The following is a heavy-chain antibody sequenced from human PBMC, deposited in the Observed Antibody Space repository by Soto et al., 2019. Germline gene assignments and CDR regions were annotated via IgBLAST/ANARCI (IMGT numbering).Heavy chain of an antibody. V-gene: IGHV3-21*01. CDR1: GFAFNNYG. CDR3: AREDSIIIPAVSDF. Sequence: GGSLRLSCTVPGFAFNNYGTNGSRQAPGKGLEWVSSISKSDYTYYSDSVKGRFTISRDNAKNSVSLQMNTLRVEDTAVYYCAREDSIIIPAVSDFWGQGTLVTVSS. J-gene: IGHJ4*02. D-gene: IGHD2-2*01. CDR2: ISKSDYT.